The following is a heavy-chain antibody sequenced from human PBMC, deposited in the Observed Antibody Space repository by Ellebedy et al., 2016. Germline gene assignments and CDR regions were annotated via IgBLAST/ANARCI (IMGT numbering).Heavy chain of an antibody. J-gene: IGHJ3*02. CDR1: GFTFSSYA. Sequence: GGSLRLXXAASGFTFSSYAMSWVRQAPGKGLEWVSAISGSGGSTYYADSVKGRFTISRDNSKNTLYLQMNSLRAEDTAVYYCAKDVDSSGYYDAFDIWGQGTMVTVSS. D-gene: IGHD3-22*01. V-gene: IGHV3-23*01. CDR3: AKDVDSSGYYDAFDI. CDR2: ISGSGGST.